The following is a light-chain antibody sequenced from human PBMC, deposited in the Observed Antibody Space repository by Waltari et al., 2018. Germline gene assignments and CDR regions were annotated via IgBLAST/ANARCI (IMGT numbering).Light chain of an antibody. Sequence: QSALAQPASVSGSPGQSITISCPASSSDIGSFDFVPWYQQHPGRAPRLMIRDVSERPSGVPHRFSGSKSGNTASLTISSLRPEDEALYYCNSFTTSCTVLFGGGTKLTVL. V-gene: IGLV2-14*03. CDR2: DVS. J-gene: IGLJ3*02. CDR3: NSFTTSCTVL. CDR1: SSDIGSFDF.